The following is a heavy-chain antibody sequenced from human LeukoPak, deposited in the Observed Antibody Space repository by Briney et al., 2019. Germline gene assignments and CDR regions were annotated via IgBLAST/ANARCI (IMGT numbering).Heavy chain of an antibody. J-gene: IGHJ4*02. CDR3: AKVWIAARQGVDY. CDR2: IRYDGSNK. V-gene: IGHV3-30*02. Sequence: GGSLRLSCAASGFTFSSYGMHWVRQAPGKGLEWVAFIRYDGSNKYYADSVKGRFTISRDNSKNTLYLQMHSLRAEDTAVYYCAKVWIAARQGVDYWGQGTLVTVSS. CDR1: GFTFSSYG. D-gene: IGHD6-6*01.